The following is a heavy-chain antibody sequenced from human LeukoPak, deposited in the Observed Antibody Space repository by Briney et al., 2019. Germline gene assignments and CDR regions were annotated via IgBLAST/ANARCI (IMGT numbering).Heavy chain of an antibody. Sequence: GSLRLSCADSGFTFSSWWMTWVRQSPVKGLEWIGEINHSGSTNYNPSLKSRVTISVDTSKNQFSLKLSSVTAADTAVYYCARHKPTGIAAAGNDYWGQGTLVTVSS. CDR2: INHSGST. J-gene: IGHJ4*02. CDR1: GFTFSSWW. D-gene: IGHD6-13*01. V-gene: IGHV4-34*01. CDR3: ARHKPTGIAAAGNDY.